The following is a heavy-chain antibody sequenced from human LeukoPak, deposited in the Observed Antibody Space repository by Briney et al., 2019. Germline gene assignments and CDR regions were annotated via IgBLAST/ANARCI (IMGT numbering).Heavy chain of an antibody. J-gene: IGHJ4*02. CDR3: AKGENYDFWSGFDY. D-gene: IGHD3-3*01. Sequence: GGSLRLSCAASGFTFDDYAMHWVRQAPGKGLEWVSGISWNSGSVGYADSVKGRFTISRDNAKNSLYLQMNSLRAENTALYYCAKGENYDFWSGFDYWGQGTLVTVSS. CDR2: ISWNSGSV. V-gene: IGHV3-9*01. CDR1: GFTFDDYA.